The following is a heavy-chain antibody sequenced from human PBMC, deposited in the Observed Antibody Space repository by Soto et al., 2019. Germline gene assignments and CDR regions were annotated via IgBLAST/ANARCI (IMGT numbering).Heavy chain of an antibody. CDR3: ARQSVAARSYYYYGMDV. CDR1: GYSFTSYW. Sequence: YSLKISCKGSGYSFTSYWISWVRQMPGKGLEWMGRIDPSDSYTNYSPSFQGHVTISADKSISTAYLQWSSLKASDTAMYYCARQSVAARSYYYYGMDVWGQGTTVTVSS. D-gene: IGHD6-6*01. CDR2: IDPSDSYT. J-gene: IGHJ6*02. V-gene: IGHV5-10-1*01.